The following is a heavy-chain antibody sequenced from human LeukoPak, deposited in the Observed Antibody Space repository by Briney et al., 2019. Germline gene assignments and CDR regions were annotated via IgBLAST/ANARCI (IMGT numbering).Heavy chain of an antibody. Sequence: PGGSLRLSCAASGFTFSSYAMSWVRQAPGKGLEWVSRINTDGSSTSYADSVKGRFTISRDNAKNTLYLQMNSLRAEDTAVYYCARDLRYGYYYYMDVWGKGTTVTVSS. D-gene: IGHD1-1*01. CDR1: GFTFSSYA. CDR2: INTDGSST. CDR3: ARDLRYGYYYYMDV. J-gene: IGHJ6*03. V-gene: IGHV3-74*01.